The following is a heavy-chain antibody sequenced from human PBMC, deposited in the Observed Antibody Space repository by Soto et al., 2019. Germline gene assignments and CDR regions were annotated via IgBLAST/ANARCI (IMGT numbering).Heavy chain of an antibody. CDR2: ISAYNGNT. CDR3: ARDKSIAAAGYYYYYGMDV. CDR1: GYTFTSNA. J-gene: IGHJ6*02. Sequence: ASVKVSCKASGYTFTSNAISWVRQAPGQGLEWMGWISAYNGNTKYAQKFQGRVTMTTDTSTTTAYMELRCLRIDDTAVYYCARDKSIAAAGYYYYYGMDVWGQGTTVTVSS. D-gene: IGHD6-13*01. V-gene: IGHV1-18*01.